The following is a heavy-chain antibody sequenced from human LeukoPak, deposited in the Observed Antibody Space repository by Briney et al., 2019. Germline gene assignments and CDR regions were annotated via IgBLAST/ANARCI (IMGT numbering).Heavy chain of an antibody. J-gene: IGHJ6*02. CDR1: GFTFSSYG. CDR2: ISYDGSNK. V-gene: IGHV3-30*03. CDR3: APRSRLDV. Sequence: PGRSLRLSCAASGFTFSSYGMHWVRQAPGKGLEWVAVISYDGSNKYYADSVKGRFTISRDNSKNTLYLQMNSLRADDTAVYYCAPRSRLDVWGQGTTVTVSS.